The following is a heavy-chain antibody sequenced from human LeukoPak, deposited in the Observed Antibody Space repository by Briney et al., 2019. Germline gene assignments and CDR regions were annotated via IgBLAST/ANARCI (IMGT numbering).Heavy chain of an antibody. Sequence: RPGGSLRLSCAASGFTISSHSMNWVRQAPGKGPEWVSSISSSSSHIYFADSVKGRFTISRDNAKNSLYLQMNSLRPEDTAVYYCAREATWGQWYFDHWGQGTPVTVSS. CDR3: AREATWGQWYFDH. V-gene: IGHV3-21*01. J-gene: IGHJ4*02. D-gene: IGHD6-19*01. CDR1: GFTISSHS. CDR2: ISSSSSHI.